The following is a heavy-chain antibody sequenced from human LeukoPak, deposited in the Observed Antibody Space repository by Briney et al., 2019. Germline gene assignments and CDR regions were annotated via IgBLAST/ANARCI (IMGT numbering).Heavy chain of an antibody. CDR1: GYTFTSYG. D-gene: IGHD4-17*01. V-gene: IGHV1-18*01. CDR3: ARDGGPPSDYPYYYYGMDV. Sequence: ASVKVSCKASGYTFTSYGISWVRQAPGQGLEWMGWISAYNGNTNYAQKLQGRVTMTTDTSTSTAYMELRSLRSEDTAVYYCARDGGPPSDYPYYYYGMDVWGQGTTVTVSS. J-gene: IGHJ6*02. CDR2: ISAYNGNT.